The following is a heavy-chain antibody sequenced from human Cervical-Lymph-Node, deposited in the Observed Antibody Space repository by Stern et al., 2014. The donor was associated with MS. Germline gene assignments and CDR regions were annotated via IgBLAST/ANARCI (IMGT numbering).Heavy chain of an antibody. V-gene: IGHV4-61*02. CDR1: GDSISSGDYY. D-gene: IGHD2-2*01. J-gene: IGHJ1*01. Sequence: QVQLQESGPGLVKTSQTLSLTCTVSGDSISSGDYYWNWIRQPAGKGLEWIGRIYTNGRTDYNPSLKSRITISLDTSKNPLSLKLGSVTAADTAVYYCARGVGYCSSTSCYADFKHWGQGTLVTVSS. CDR2: IYTNGRT. CDR3: ARGVGYCSSTSCYADFKH.